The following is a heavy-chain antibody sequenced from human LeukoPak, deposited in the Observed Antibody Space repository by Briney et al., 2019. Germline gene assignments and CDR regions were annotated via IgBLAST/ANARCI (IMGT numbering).Heavy chain of an antibody. CDR2: IKQDGREK. D-gene: IGHD6-6*01. CDR1: LFTFSNFW. Sequence: GGSLRLSCVVSLFTFSNFWMTWVRQAPGRGREWVANIKQDGREKNYLRSVKGRFLISRDNAKNSLYLQLSALRAEDTAVYYCARSLDDSSSNYQALVYWGQGTLVSVSS. J-gene: IGHJ4*02. CDR3: ARSLDDSSSNYQALVY. V-gene: IGHV3-7*01.